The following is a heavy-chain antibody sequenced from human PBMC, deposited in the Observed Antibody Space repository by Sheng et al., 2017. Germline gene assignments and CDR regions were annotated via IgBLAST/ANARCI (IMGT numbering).Heavy chain of an antibody. D-gene: IGHD3-10*01. CDR1: TLSFGDYY. V-gene: IGHV3-11*05. CDR2: INSGGFT. J-gene: IGHJ4*01. Sequence: QVDLVESGGGVGQAWRVPSRLSCAASTLSFGDYYMNWIRQAPGKGLEWISYINSGGFTNYAVSVKGRFTISRDNARNSVTLQMNSLRVDDTAVYYCATSSAIRGARFRHFDHWGHGALVTVSS. CDR3: ATSSAIRGARFRHFDH.